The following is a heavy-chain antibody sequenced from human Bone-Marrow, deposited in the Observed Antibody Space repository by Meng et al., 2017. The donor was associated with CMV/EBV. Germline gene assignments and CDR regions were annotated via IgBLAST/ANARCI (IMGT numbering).Heavy chain of an antibody. CDR2: IIPIFGTA. Sequence: SGCTFSSYAISWVRQAPGQGLEWMGGIIPIFGTANYAQKFQGRVTITTDESTSTAYMELSSLRSEDTAVYYCATPLNCSSTSCLDYWGQGTLVTVSS. J-gene: IGHJ4*02. CDR3: ATPLNCSSTSCLDY. D-gene: IGHD2-2*01. CDR1: GCTFSSYA. V-gene: IGHV1-69*05.